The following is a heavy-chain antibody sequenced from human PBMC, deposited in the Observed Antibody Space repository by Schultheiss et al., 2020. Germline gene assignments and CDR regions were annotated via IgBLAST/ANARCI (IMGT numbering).Heavy chain of an antibody. V-gene: IGHV4-61*05. Sequence: SETLSLTCTVSGGSISSSSYYWSWIRQHPGKGLEWIGYIYYSGRTNYNPSLNSRVTISVDTSKKEFSLRLTSVTAADTAVYYCARGNFFRVFHVWGQGTLVTVSS. J-gene: IGHJ4*02. D-gene: IGHD3-3*01. CDR2: IYYSGRT. CDR3: ARGNFFRVFHV. CDR1: GGSISSSSYY.